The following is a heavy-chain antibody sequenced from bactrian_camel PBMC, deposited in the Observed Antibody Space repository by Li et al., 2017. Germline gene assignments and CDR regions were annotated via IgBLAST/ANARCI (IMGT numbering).Heavy chain of an antibody. Sequence: VQLVESGGGPVQAGDSLTLSCAASKYYGYMAWFRQAPGQEREGVARIYTGGGSTWYVDSVRGRFTISQETAKNTVYLQMDSLKPEDTAMYYCAAAKAGSRWYDRFLYNWWGQGTQVTVS. CDR1: KYYGY. J-gene: IGHJ4*01. D-gene: IGHD6*01. V-gene: IGHV3S63*01. CDR2: IYTGGGST. CDR3: AAAKAGSRWYDRFLYNW.